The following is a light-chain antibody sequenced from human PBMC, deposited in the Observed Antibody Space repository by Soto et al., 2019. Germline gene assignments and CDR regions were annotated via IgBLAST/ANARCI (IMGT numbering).Light chain of an antibody. CDR1: SRDVGGYNY. V-gene: IGLV2-14*01. J-gene: IGLJ1*01. CDR3: SSYTSSSTLDV. CDR2: EVS. Sequence: QSVLTKPASVSGSPVQSMTLSCTGTSRDVGGYNYVSWYQQHPGKAPKLMIYEVSNSPSGVSNPSSGSQSGNAASLTISGLQAEDEAYYYSSSYTSSSTLDVFGSGTKVTV.